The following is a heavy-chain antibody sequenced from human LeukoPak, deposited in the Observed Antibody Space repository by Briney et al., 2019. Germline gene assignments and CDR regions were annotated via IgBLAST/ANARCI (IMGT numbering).Heavy chain of an antibody. V-gene: IGHV4-34*01. CDR2: INHSGST. J-gene: IGHJ5*02. Sequence: SETLSLTCAVYGGSFSGYYWSWIRQPPGKGLEWIGEINHSGSTNYNPSLKSRVTMSVDTSKNQFSLKLSSVTAADTAVYYCARGTAWNVQNWFDPWGQGTLVTVSS. D-gene: IGHD1-1*01. CDR1: GGSFSGYY. CDR3: ARGTAWNVQNWFDP.